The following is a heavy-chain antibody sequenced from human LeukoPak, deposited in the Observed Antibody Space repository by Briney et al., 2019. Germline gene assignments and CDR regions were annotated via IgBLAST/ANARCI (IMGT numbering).Heavy chain of an antibody. CDR1: GFTFSSYS. CDR2: ISSSSSYI. CDR3: AGDGYYYYGMDV. V-gene: IGHV3-21*01. Sequence: PGGSLRLSCAASGFTFSSYSMNWVRQAPGKGLEWVSSISSSSSYIYYADSVKGRFTISRDNAKNSLYLQMNSLRAEDTAAYYCAGDGYYYYGMDVWGQGTTVTVSS. J-gene: IGHJ6*02.